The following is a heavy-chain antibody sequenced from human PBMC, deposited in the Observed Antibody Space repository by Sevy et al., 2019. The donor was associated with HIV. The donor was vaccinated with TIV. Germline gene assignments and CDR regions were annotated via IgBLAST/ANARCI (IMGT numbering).Heavy chain of an antibody. J-gene: IGHJ6*02. CDR3: AKGVENYYYNAMDV. Sequence: GGSLRLSCEASGFIFRSYTMSWVRQAPGKGLEWVSAISGGGGRTYYADSIKGGFTIPRDNSKKPLYLQVNSLGAEDTAVYYCAKGVENYYYNAMDVWGQGTTVTVSS. V-gene: IGHV3-23*01. CDR2: ISGGGGRT. D-gene: IGHD3-3*01. CDR1: GFIFRSYT.